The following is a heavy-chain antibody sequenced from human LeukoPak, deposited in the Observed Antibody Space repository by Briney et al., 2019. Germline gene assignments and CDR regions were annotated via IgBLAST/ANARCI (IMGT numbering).Heavy chain of an antibody. CDR2: ISSSGSTI. V-gene: IGHV3-11*04. CDR1: GFTFSDYY. CDR3: ASWDILSIAYDY. Sequence: GGSLRLSCAASGFTFSDYYMSWIRQAPGKGLEWVSYISSSGSTIYYADSVKGRFTISRDNAKNSLYLQMNSLRAEDTAVYYCASWDILSIAYDYWGQGTLVTVSS. J-gene: IGHJ4*02. D-gene: IGHD3-9*01.